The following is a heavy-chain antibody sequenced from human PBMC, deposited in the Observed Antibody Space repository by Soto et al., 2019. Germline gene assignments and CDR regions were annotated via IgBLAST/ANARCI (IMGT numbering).Heavy chain of an antibody. J-gene: IGHJ4*02. D-gene: IGHD6-19*01. CDR3: AKVIISGWYLDY. CDR1: GITFSSHA. Sequence: GGSMRLSCAASGITFSSHAMNWFRQAPGKGLEWVSVISGSGGAAYYADSVKGRFTISRDNSKNTVYLQMNSLRAEDTAVYYCAKVIISGWYLDYWGQGTPVTVSS. CDR2: ISGSGGAA. V-gene: IGHV3-23*01.